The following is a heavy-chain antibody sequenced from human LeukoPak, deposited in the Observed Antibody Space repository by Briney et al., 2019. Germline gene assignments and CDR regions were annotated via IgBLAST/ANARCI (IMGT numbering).Heavy chain of an antibody. CDR2: IYYSGST. V-gene: IGHV4-39*07. Sequence: PSETLSLTCTVSGGSISSYYWGWIRQPPGKGLEWIGSIYYSGSTYYNPSLKSRVTISVDTSKNQFSLKLSSVTAADTAVYYCARELRYCSGGSCYGIFDYWGQGTLVTVSS. J-gene: IGHJ4*02. D-gene: IGHD2-15*01. CDR1: GGSISSYY. CDR3: ARELRYCSGGSCYGIFDY.